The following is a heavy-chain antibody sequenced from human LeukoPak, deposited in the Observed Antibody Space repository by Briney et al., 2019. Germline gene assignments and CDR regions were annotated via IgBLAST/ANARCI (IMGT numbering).Heavy chain of an antibody. Sequence: GGSLRLSCAASGFTFSNIAMTWVRQAPGKGLEWVSAISGSGGSTYYADSVKGRFTISRDNSKNTLYLQMNSLRAEDTAVYYCAKDLPDYGAVDYWGQGTLVTVSS. V-gene: IGHV3-23*01. CDR2: ISGSGGST. CDR1: GFTFSNIA. J-gene: IGHJ4*02. D-gene: IGHD4-17*01. CDR3: AKDLPDYGAVDY.